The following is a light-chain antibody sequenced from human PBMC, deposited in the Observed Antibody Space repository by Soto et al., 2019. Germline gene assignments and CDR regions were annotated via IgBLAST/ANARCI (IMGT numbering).Light chain of an antibody. CDR1: QSVISN. CDR3: QQYGNSPIT. Sequence: EIVMTPSPGTLSVSPVEIATLSFRASQSVISNLAWYQQKPGQAPRLLIYGTSSRATGIPDRFSGSGSGTDFTLTISRLEPEDFAVYYCQQYGNSPITFGQGTRLEIK. J-gene: IGKJ5*01. V-gene: IGKV3-20*01. CDR2: GTS.